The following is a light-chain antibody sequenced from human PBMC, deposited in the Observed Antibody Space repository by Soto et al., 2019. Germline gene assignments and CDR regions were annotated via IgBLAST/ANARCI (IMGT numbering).Light chain of an antibody. Sequence: EIVMTLSPATLSVSPGERATLSCRASQSVGSNLAWYQQKHGQAPRLLIYGASTRATSIPARFSGSGSGTEFTLTISSLQSEDFAIYYCQQYDDWPLTIGQGTRLEI. CDR2: GAS. V-gene: IGKV3-15*01. J-gene: IGKJ5*01. CDR1: QSVGSN. CDR3: QQYDDWPLT.